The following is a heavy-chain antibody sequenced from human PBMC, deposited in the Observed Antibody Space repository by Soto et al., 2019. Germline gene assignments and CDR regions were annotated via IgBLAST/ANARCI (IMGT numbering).Heavy chain of an antibody. CDR1: GASLSGGTNY. CDR3: VGDWGPYWFDP. Sequence: VRLQESGPRSVKASETLSLTCTVSGASLSGGTNYWNWVRQAPGKGLEWIGYIYERGTTKYNPSPVSRVTISQDTSKYSFYLRINSVIASDTDVYYCVGDWGPYWFDPWGKGILVAVSS. D-gene: IGHD3-16*01. J-gene: IGHJ5*02. V-gene: IGHV4-61*01. CDR2: IYERGTT.